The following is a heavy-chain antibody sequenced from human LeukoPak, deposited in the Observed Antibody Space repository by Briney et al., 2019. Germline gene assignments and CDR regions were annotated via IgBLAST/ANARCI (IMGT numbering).Heavy chain of an antibody. CDR1: GFTFSSYW. Sequence: PGGSLRLSCAASGFTFSSYWMSWVRQAPGKGLEWVANIKKDGSNKYYADSVKGRFTISRDNSKNTLYLQMNSLRAEDTAVYYCARVRIAAAGSPLNWGQGTLVTVSS. V-gene: IGHV3-7*01. J-gene: IGHJ4*02. D-gene: IGHD6-13*01. CDR2: IKKDGSNK. CDR3: ARVRIAAAGSPLN.